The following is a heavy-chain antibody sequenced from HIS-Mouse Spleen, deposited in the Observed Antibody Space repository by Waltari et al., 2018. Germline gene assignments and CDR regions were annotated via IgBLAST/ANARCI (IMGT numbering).Heavy chain of an antibody. V-gene: IGHV4-38-2*02. CDR1: GYSVSSGYY. CDR3: ARALEYSSSWYYYYYGMDV. CDR2: IYHSGST. Sequence: QVQLQESGPGLVKPSETLSLTCTVSGYSVSSGYYWDWNRQPPRKGLEWIGSIYHSGSTYYNPSLKSRVTISVETSKNQFSLKLSSVTAADTAVYYCARALEYSSSWYYYYYGMDVWGQGTTVTVSS. J-gene: IGHJ6*02. D-gene: IGHD6-13*01.